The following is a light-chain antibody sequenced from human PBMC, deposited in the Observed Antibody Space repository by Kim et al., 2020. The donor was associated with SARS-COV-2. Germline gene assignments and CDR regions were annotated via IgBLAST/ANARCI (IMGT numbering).Light chain of an antibody. CDR3: QQHGSA. Sequence: TLSLSPGEIATLSSRASQSVSSFSAWYQQKPGQAPRLLIYGASSRATGIPDRFSGSGSGTDFTLTISRLEPEDFAVYYCQQHGSAFGQGTKVDIK. J-gene: IGKJ1*01. V-gene: IGKV3-20*01. CDR1: QSVSSF. CDR2: GAS.